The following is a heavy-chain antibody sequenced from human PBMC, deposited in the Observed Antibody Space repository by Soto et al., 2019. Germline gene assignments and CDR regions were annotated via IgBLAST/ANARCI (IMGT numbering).Heavy chain of an antibody. Sequence: PWETLSLTCTVSGDSITSGDYYWSWVRQPPGKGLEWIGYIFYSGSTYYKASLKSRVTVSLDMSRNQFSLKLTSVTAADTAVYYCARAEVAVAGSGWFDAWGHGTLVTVSS. V-gene: IGHV4-30-4*01. CDR2: IFYSGST. J-gene: IGHJ5*01. CDR3: ARAEVAVAGSGWFDA. CDR1: GDSITSGDYY. D-gene: IGHD6-19*01.